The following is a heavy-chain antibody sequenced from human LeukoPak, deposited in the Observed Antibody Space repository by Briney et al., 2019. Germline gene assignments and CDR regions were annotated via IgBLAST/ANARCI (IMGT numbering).Heavy chain of an antibody. Sequence: PSGTLSLTCAVSGGSISSSNWWSWVRRPPGKGLEWIGEIYHSGSTNYNPSLKSRVTISVDKSKNQFSLKLSSVTAADTAVYYCARSGVAAAGTILDVWGQGTTVTVSS. V-gene: IGHV4-4*02. J-gene: IGHJ6*02. CDR2: IYHSGST. CDR3: ARSGVAAAGTILDV. CDR1: GGSISSSNW. D-gene: IGHD6-13*01.